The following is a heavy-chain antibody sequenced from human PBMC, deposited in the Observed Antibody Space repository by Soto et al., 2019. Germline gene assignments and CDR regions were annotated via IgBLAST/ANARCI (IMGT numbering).Heavy chain of an antibody. CDR3: ARARLYCSGGSCYSPYYYYYGMDV. V-gene: IGHV4-59*01. J-gene: IGHJ6*02. CDR2: IYYSGST. Sequence: SETLSLTGTVSGGSISSYYWSWIRQPPGKGLEWIGYIYYSGSTNYNPSLKSRVTISVDTSKNQFSLKLSSVTAADTAVYYCARARLYCSGGSCYSPYYYYYGMDVWGQGTTVTVSS. CDR1: GGSISSYY. D-gene: IGHD2-15*01.